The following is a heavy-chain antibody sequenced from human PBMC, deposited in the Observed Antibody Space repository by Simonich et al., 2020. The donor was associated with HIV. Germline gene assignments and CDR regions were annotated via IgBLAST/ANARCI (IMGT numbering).Heavy chain of an antibody. CDR2: ISHSGIT. D-gene: IGHD5-12*01. Sequence: QVQLQQWGAGLLKPSETLSLTCAVYGGSLSNYFWSWIRQPPGKGLEWIGEISHSGITNYNPSLKSRVTISVDTSKNQFSLKVSSVTAADTAVYYCASRSGYDLDYWGQGTLVTVSS. CDR1: GGSLSNYF. V-gene: IGHV4-34*01. CDR3: ASRSGYDLDY. J-gene: IGHJ4*02.